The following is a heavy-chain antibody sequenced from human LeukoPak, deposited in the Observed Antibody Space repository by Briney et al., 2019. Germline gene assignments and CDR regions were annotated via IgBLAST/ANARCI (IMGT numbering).Heavy chain of an antibody. CDR2: IYYSGST. CDR3: ARSGYSYGYKDY. CDR1: GGSISSYY. V-gene: IGHV4-59*01. Sequence: PSETLSLTCTVSGGSISSYYWSWLRQPPGKGLEWIGYIYYSGSTNYNPSLKSRVTISVDTSKNQFSLKLSSVTAADTAVYYCARSGYSYGYKDYWGQGTLVTVSS. J-gene: IGHJ4*02. D-gene: IGHD5-18*01.